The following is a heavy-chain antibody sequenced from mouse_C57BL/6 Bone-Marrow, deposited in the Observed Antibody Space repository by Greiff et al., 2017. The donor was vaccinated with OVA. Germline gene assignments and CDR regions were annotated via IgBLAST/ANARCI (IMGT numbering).Heavy chain of an antibody. J-gene: IGHJ2*01. D-gene: IGHD1-1*01. V-gene: IGHV1-82*01. Sequence: VQRVESGPELVKPGASVKISCKASGYAFSSSWMNWVKQRPGKGLEWIGRIYPGDGDTNYNGKFKGKATLTADKSSSTAYMQLSSLTSEDSAVYFCARPYYYGSSSYFDYWGQGTTLTVSS. CDR2: IYPGDGDT. CDR1: GYAFSSSW. CDR3: ARPYYYGSSSYFDY.